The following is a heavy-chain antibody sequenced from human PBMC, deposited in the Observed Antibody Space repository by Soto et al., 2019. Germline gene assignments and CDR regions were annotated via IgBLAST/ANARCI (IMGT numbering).Heavy chain of an antibody. CDR2: ISAYNGNT. V-gene: IGHV1-18*01. Sequence: ASVKVSCKASGYTFTSYGISWVRQAPGQGLEWMGWISAYNGNTNYAQKLQGRVTMTTDTSTSTAYMELRSLRSDDTAVYYCARVGIYYESSGYPRFDPWGQGTLVTV. CDR1: GYTFTSYG. J-gene: IGHJ5*02. CDR3: ARVGIYYESSGYPRFDP. D-gene: IGHD3-22*01.